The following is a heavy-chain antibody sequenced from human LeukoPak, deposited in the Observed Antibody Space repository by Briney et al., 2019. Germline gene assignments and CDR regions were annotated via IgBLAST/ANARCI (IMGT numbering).Heavy chain of an antibody. CDR2: ISGSGGST. J-gene: IGHJ4*02. CDR1: GFTFSSYA. Sequence: GGSLRLSRAASGFTFSSYAMSWVRQAPGKGVEWVSAISGSGGSTYYADSVKGRFTISRYNSKNTLYLQMNSLRAEDTAVYYCAKDADIVVVPAPDYWGQGTLVTVSS. D-gene: IGHD2-2*01. CDR3: AKDADIVVVPAPDY. V-gene: IGHV3-23*01.